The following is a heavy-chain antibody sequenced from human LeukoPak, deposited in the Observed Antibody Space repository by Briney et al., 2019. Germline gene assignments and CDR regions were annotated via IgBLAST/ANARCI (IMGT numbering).Heavy chain of an antibody. CDR3: ARDRQMGGSSS. V-gene: IGHV1-69*01. Sequence: FQGRVTITADESTSTAYMELSSLRSEDTAVYYCARDRQMGGSSSWGQGTLVTVSS. J-gene: IGHJ4*02. D-gene: IGHD1-26*01.